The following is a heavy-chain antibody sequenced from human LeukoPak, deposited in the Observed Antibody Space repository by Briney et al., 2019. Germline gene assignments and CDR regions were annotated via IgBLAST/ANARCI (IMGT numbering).Heavy chain of an antibody. CDR3: AKDLLESSGYYFGDY. Sequence: GRSLTLSCAASGFTFSSYAMSWVRQPPGKGLDWVSAISGSGGSKYYANTVKGRFTISRDNSKNTLYLQMNSLRAEDTAVYYCAKDLLESSGYYFGDYWGQGTLVTVSS. V-gene: IGHV3-23*01. J-gene: IGHJ4*02. CDR1: GFTFSSYA. CDR2: ISGSGGSK. D-gene: IGHD3-22*01.